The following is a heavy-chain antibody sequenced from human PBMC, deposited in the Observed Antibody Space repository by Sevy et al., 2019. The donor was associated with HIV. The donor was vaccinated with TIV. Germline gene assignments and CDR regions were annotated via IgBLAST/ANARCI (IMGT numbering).Heavy chain of an antibody. CDR2: INTNTGNP. Sequence: GESLKISCKASGYTFMNYGLNWVRQAPGQGLEWMGWINTNTGNPTFAQGFTGRFVFSLDTSVNTAYLQISSLNTEDTAVYYCARTSRGIVTVAAAQHYYGMDVWGQGTTVTVSS. J-gene: IGHJ6*02. CDR3: ARTSRGIVTVAAAQHYYGMDV. CDR1: GYTFMNYG. V-gene: IGHV7-4-1*02. D-gene: IGHD2-2*01.